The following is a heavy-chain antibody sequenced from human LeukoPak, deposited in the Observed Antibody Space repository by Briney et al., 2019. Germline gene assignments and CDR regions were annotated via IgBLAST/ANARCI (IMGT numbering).Heavy chain of an antibody. CDR1: GFTFSDYY. Sequence: GGSLRLSCAASGFTFSDYYMSWIRQAPGKGLEWVSYISSSGSTIYYADSVKGRFTISRDDSENTLYLQMNSLRTDDTAVYYCSKDLPHTRAWALNYWGQGALVTVSS. CDR3: SKDLPHTRAWALNY. V-gene: IGHV3-11*01. CDR2: ISSSGSTI. J-gene: IGHJ4*02. D-gene: IGHD2-2*01.